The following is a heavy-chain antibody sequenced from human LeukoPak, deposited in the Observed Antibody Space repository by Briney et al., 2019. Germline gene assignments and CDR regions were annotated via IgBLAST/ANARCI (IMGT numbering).Heavy chain of an antibody. Sequence: SVKVSCKASGGTFSSYAISWVRQAPGQGLEWMGGIIPIFGTANYAQKFQGRVTITADKSTSTAYMELSSLRSEDTAVYYCARDHCSGGSCFNWFDPWGQGTLVTVSS. CDR3: ARDHCSGGSCFNWFDP. J-gene: IGHJ5*02. CDR2: IIPIFGTA. D-gene: IGHD2-15*01. CDR1: GGTFSSYA. V-gene: IGHV1-69*06.